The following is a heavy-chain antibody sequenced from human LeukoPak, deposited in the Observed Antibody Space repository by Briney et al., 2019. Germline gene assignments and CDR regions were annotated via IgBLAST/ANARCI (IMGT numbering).Heavy chain of an antibody. CDR3: AKYLLGELLCGEYYYYGMDV. D-gene: IGHD3-10*01. CDR1: GFTFSSYA. CDR2: ISGSGGST. V-gene: IGHV3-23*01. J-gene: IGHJ6*04. Sequence: GGSLRLSCAASGFTFSSYAMSWVRQAPGKGLEWVSAISGSGGSTYYADSVKGRFTISRDNSKNTLYLQMNSLRAEDTAVYYCAKYLLGELLCGEYYYYGMDVWGKGTTVTVSS.